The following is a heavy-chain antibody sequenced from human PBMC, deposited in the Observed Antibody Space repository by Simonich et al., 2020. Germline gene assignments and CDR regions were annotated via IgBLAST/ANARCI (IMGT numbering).Heavy chain of an antibody. CDR2: NNSDGSST. J-gene: IGHJ4*02. CDR1: GFTVSRYW. V-gene: IGHV3-74*01. CDR3: ARNRLDY. Sequence: EVQLVESGGGLVQPGVSLRLSCAASGFTVSRYWMHWVRQAPGKGLVWVSRNNSDGSSTIYADSVKGRFTISRDNAKNTLYLQMNSLRAEDTAVYYCARNRLDYWGQGTLVTVSS.